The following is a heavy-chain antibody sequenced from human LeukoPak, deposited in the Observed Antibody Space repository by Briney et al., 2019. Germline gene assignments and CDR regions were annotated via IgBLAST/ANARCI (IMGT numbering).Heavy chain of an antibody. J-gene: IGHJ4*02. Sequence: PGGSLRLSCAASGFTFSSYWMHWVRQAPGKGLEWVASIRSGGDKTHYADSVKGRFIISRDNSKNTLYLQMTSLRAEDTAVYYCAKYYYVSSAYLYYFDNWGQGALVTVSS. V-gene: IGHV3-23*01. CDR2: IRSGGDKT. D-gene: IGHD3-22*01. CDR1: GFTFSSYW. CDR3: AKYYYVSSAYLYYFDN.